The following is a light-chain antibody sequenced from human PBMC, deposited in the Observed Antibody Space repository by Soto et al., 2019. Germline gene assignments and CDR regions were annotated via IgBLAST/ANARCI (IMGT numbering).Light chain of an antibody. CDR1: SSNIGAGYD. J-gene: IGLJ3*02. CDR2: DNT. CDR3: QSYDSSLSASV. V-gene: IGLV1-40*01. Sequence: QSVLTQPPSVSGAPGQRVTLSCAGSSSNIGAGYDVHWYQQVPGTAPKLLIYDNTNRPSGVPDRFSGSKSATSASLAITGLQAEEEADYYCQSYDSSLSASVFGGGTKLTVL.